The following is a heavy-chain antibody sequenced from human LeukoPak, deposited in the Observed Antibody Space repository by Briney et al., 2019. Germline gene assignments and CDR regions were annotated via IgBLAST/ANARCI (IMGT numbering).Heavy chain of an antibody. CDR2: IYYSGST. J-gene: IGHJ6*03. CDR3: ARTLHYDILTGYSYYYMDV. V-gene: IGHV4-39*01. Sequence: SETLSLTCTVSGGSISSSSYYWGWIRQPPGKGLEWIGNIYYSGSTYYNPSLKSRVTISVDTSKNQFSLKLSSVTAADTAVYYCARTLHYDILTGYSYYYMDVWGKGTTVTVSS. D-gene: IGHD3-9*01. CDR1: GGSISSSSYY.